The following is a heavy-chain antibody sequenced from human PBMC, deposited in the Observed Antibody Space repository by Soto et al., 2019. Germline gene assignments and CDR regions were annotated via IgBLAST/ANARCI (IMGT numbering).Heavy chain of an antibody. V-gene: IGHV3-23*01. D-gene: IGHD4-17*01. Sequence: EVQLLESGGGLVQPGGSLRLSCAASGFTFSSYAMSWVRQAPGKGLEWVSAISGSGGSTYYADSVKGRFTISRDNSKNTRYLQMNSLRAEDTAVYYCAKVLRVPVTTRDDYWGQGTLVTVSS. CDR1: GFTFSSYA. J-gene: IGHJ4*02. CDR2: ISGSGGST. CDR3: AKVLRVPVTTRDDY.